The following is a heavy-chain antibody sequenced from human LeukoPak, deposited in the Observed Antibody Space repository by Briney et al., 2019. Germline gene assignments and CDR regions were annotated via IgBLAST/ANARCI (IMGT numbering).Heavy chain of an antibody. CDR2: ISSGRSYI. D-gene: IGHD3-22*01. Sequence: GGSLRLSCAASGFTFSSYSMNWVRQAPGKGLEWVSSISSGRSYIYYADSVKGRFTISRDNAKNSLYLQMNSLRADDTAVYYCARASDRYGMDVWGQGATVTVSS. V-gene: IGHV3-21*01. J-gene: IGHJ6*02. CDR3: ARASDRYGMDV. CDR1: GFTFSSYS.